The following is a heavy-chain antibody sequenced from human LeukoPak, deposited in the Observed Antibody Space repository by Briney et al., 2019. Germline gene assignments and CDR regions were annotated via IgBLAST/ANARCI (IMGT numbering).Heavy chain of an antibody. CDR3: ASALAAASHTSFDH. CDR1: GFTVSNSY. D-gene: IGHD6-13*01. Sequence: GGSLILSCAASGFTVSNSYMSWVREAPGKGLKWVSIIYSGGNTYYADSVKGRFTISRGNSQNTVYLQMNSMRAEDTAVYYCASALAAASHTSFDHWGQGTLVTVSS. J-gene: IGHJ4*02. V-gene: IGHV3-66*01. CDR2: IYSGGNT.